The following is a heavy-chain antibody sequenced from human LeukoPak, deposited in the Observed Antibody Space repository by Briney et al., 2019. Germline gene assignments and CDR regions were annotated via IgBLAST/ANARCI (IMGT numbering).Heavy chain of an antibody. Sequence: SETLSLICTVSGGSISGYFWTWIRQPAGKELEWIGRVYTSGTTYYIPSLESRVTISLDTFNNQFSLRVTSVTAADTAIYYCARGTEKTRISGYYSFDHWGRGLLVTVSS. CDR2: VYTSGTT. D-gene: IGHD5-12*01. V-gene: IGHV4-4*07. CDR1: GGSISGYF. J-gene: IGHJ4*02. CDR3: ARGTEKTRISGYYSFDH.